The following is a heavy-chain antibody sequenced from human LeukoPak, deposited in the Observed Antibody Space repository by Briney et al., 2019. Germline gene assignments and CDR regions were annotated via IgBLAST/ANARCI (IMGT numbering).Heavy chain of an antibody. CDR3: ARVWREGYELEVFYFDY. D-gene: IGHD6-13*01. V-gene: IGHV3-21*01. J-gene: IGHJ4*02. Sequence: PGGSLRLSCAASGFTFSSYSMNWVRQAPGKGLEWVSSISSSSSYIYYADSVKGRFTIPRDNAKNSLYLQMNSLRAEDTAVYYCARVWREGYELEVFYFDYWGQGTLVTVSS. CDR2: ISSSSSYI. CDR1: GFTFSSYS.